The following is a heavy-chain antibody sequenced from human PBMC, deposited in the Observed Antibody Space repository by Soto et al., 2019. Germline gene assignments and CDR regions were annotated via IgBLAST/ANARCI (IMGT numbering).Heavy chain of an antibody. CDR3: ATDSSVSSFDY. D-gene: IGHD6-19*01. CDR2: IYYSGST. CDR1: GGSISSYY. V-gene: IGHV4-59*01. Sequence: QVQLQESGPGLVKPSETLSLTCTVSGGSISSYYWSWIRQPPGKGLEWIGYIYYSGSTNYNPSLKSRVTISVDTSKNQFSLKLSSVTAADTAVYYCATDSSVSSFDYWGQGTLVTVSS. J-gene: IGHJ4*02.